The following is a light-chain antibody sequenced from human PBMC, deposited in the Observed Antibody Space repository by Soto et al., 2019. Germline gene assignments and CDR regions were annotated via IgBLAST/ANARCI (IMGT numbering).Light chain of an antibody. CDR3: QQRSNWLSIT. CDR2: AAS. Sequence: AIRMTQSPSSLSASTGDRVTITRRASQGISSYLAWYQQKPGKAPKLLIYAASTLQSGVPSRFSGSGSGTDFTLTISSLEPEDFAVYYCQQRSNWLSITFGQGTRLEIK. V-gene: IGKV1-8*01. J-gene: IGKJ5*01. CDR1: QGISSY.